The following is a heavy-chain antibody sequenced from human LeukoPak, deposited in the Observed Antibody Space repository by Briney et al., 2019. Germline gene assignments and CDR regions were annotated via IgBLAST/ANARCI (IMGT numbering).Heavy chain of an antibody. D-gene: IGHD4-17*01. J-gene: IGHJ4*02. V-gene: IGHV1-2*02. CDR2: IKPNSGGT. CDR1: GYIFSDYY. CDR3: ARSNNDYGELDY. Sequence: GASVKVSCKASGYIFSDYYLHWVRQAPGQGLEWMGWIKPNSGGTNYAQKFQGRVTMTRDTSISTAYMELSRLRSDDTAVYYCARSNNDYGELDYWCQGTLVTVSS.